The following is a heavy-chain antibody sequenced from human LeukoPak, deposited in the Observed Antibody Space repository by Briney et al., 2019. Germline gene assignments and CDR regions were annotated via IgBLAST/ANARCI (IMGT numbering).Heavy chain of an antibody. V-gene: IGHV3-53*01. J-gene: IGHJ4*02. CDR1: GVTVSTIY. Sequence: GGSLRLSCAASGVTVSTIYMGWVRQAPGKGLDWVSVIYPDGRAYYAESVKGRFTISRDSPENTLFLQMNNLRAEDTAVYYCATLKGWYGEGCFDYWGQGTLVTVSS. D-gene: IGHD3-10*01. CDR3: ATLKGWYGEGCFDY. CDR2: IYPDGRA.